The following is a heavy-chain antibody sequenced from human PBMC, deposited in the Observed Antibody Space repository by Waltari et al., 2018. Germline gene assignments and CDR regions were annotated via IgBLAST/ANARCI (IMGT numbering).Heavy chain of an antibody. D-gene: IGHD3-22*01. CDR2: INHSGST. J-gene: IGHJ4*02. CDR1: GGSFRGYY. CDR3: ASSRPRGDSSGYLLR. Sequence: QVQLQQWGAGLLKPSETLSLTCAVYGGSFRGYYWSWIRQPPGKGLEWIGEINHSGSTNYNPSLKSRVTISVDTSKNQFSLKLSSVTAADTAVYYCASSRPRGDSSGYLLRWGQGTLVTVSS. V-gene: IGHV4-34*01.